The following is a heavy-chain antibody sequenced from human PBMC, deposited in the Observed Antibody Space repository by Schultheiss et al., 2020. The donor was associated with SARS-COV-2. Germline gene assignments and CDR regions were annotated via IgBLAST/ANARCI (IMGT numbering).Heavy chain of an antibody. Sequence: GESLKISCAASGFTFSSYAMHWVRQAPGKGLEWVSAISGSGGSTYYADSVKGRFTISRDNAKNTLYLQMNSLRAEDTAVYYCARSILGAAAGIPAEYFQHWGQGTLVTVSS. J-gene: IGHJ1*01. CDR3: ARSILGAAAGIPAEYFQH. V-gene: IGHV3-23*01. CDR1: GFTFSSYA. D-gene: IGHD6-13*01. CDR2: ISGSGGST.